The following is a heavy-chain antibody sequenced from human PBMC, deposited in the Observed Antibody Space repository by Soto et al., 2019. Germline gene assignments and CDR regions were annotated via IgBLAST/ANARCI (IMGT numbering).Heavy chain of an antibody. V-gene: IGHV3-23*01. D-gene: IGHD1-26*01. CDR3: ATQEVGGSYVYTFDP. CDR1: GFTFSSYA. J-gene: IGHJ5*02. Sequence: GGSLRLSCAASGFTFSSYAMTWVRQAPGKGLEWVSAISGGGGTTYYADSVKGRFTISRDNSKNTLFLQMNSLGAEDTAVYYCATQEVGGSYVYTFDPWGQGTLVTVSS. CDR2: ISGGGGTT.